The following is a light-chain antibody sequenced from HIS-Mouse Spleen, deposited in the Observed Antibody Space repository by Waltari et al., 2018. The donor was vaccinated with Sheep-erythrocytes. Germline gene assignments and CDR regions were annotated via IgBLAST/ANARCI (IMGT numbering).Light chain of an antibody. V-gene: IGLV2-11*01. CDR3: CSYAGSYNHV. Sequence: QSALTQPRSVSGSPGQSVTIPCTGPSSDVGGYNYVSWSQQHPGKAPKLMIYDVSKRPSGVPDRFSCSKSGNTASLTISGLQAEDEADYYCCSYAGSYNHVFATGTKVTVL. CDR2: DVS. CDR1: SSDVGGYNY. J-gene: IGLJ1*01.